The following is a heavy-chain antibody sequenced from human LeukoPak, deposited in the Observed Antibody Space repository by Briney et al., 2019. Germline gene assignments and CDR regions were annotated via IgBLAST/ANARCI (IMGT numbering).Heavy chain of an antibody. Sequence: SETLSLTCTVSGGSISSSSYYWSWIRQPAGKGLEWIGRIYTSGSTNYNPSLKSRVTISVDTSKNQFSLKLSSVTAADTAVYYCARDWELRGYNWFDPWGQGTLVTVSS. CDR1: GGSISSSSYY. CDR2: IYTSGST. D-gene: IGHD1-26*01. J-gene: IGHJ5*02. V-gene: IGHV4-61*02. CDR3: ARDWELRGYNWFDP.